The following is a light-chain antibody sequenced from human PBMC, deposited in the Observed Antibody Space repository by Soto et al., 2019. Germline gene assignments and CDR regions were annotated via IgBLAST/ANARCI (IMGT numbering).Light chain of an antibody. CDR3: AAWDDSLSAMV. Sequence: QAVVTQPPSASATPGQRVTISCSGSSSNIGSNSVYWYQQLPGTAPTFLIYGNNQRPSGVPDRFSGSKSGTSASLAISGLRSEDEADYYCAAWDDSLSAMVFGGGTQLTVL. J-gene: IGLJ2*01. CDR1: SSNIGSNS. V-gene: IGLV1-47*01. CDR2: GNN.